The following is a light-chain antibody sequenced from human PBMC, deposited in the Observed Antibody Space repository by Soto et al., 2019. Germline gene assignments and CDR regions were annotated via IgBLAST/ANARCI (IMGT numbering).Light chain of an antibody. Sequence: EIVLTQSPDTLSLSPGERATLSCRASHSVSSSYLAWYQQRPGQAPRLLIYRASTRATGIPARFSGSGSGTEFTLTISSLQSEDFALYYCHQYENWPQTFGQGTKVDIK. CDR1: HSVSSSY. V-gene: IGKV3-15*01. CDR3: HQYENWPQT. J-gene: IGKJ1*01. CDR2: RAS.